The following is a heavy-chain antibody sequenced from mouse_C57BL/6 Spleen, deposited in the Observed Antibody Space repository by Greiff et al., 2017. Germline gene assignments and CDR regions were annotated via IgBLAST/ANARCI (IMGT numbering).Heavy chain of an antibody. Sequence: EVQLQQSGPELVKPGASVKISCKASGYTFTDYYMNWVKQSHGKSLEWIGDINPNNGGTSYNQKFKGKATLTVDKSSSTAYMELRSLTSEDSAVYYCARLRNYYGSSYRWYFGVWGTGTTVTVSS. CDR1: GYTFTDYY. CDR3: ARLRNYYGSSYRWYFGV. V-gene: IGHV1-26*01. D-gene: IGHD1-1*01. J-gene: IGHJ1*03. CDR2: INPNNGGT.